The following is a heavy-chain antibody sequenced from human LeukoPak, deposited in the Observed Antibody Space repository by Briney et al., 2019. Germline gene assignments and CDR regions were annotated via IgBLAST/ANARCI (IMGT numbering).Heavy chain of an antibody. CDR2: ISSSGSPI. V-gene: IGHV3-48*03. J-gene: IGHJ4*02. D-gene: IGHD6-13*01. Sequence: GGSLRLSCTASGFTFSSYEMNWVREAPGKGLEWGSDISSSGSPISYADSVKGRFTVSRDNAKNSLYLQMSSLRAEDTAVYYCARTLAFWGQGTLVAVSS. CDR1: GFTFSSYE. CDR3: ARTLAF.